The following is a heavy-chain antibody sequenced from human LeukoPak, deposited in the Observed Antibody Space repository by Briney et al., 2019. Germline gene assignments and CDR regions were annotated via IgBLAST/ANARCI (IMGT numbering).Heavy chain of an antibody. CDR2: IYYSGST. CDR1: GGSISSYY. D-gene: IGHD2-2*01. J-gene: IGHJ4*02. CDR3: ARDKKGSSCYDY. Sequence: TSETLSLTCTVSGGSISSYYWSWIRQSPGKGLEWIGYIYYSGSTNYNPSLKSRVTISVDTSKNQFSLKLNSVTAADTAVYYCARDKKGSSCYDYWGQGTLVTVSS. V-gene: IGHV4-59*01.